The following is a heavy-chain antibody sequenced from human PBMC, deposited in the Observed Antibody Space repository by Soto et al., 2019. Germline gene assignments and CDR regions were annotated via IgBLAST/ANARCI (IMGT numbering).Heavy chain of an antibody. CDR3: AKDLLHVSSVIYGMDV. J-gene: IGHJ6*02. CDR2: ISGSGGST. D-gene: IGHD3-22*01. Sequence: EVQLLESGGGLVQPGGSLRLSCAASGFTFSSYAMSWVRQAPGKGLEWVSTISGSGGSTYYADSVKGRFTISRDNSKNTLYLQMNSLRAEDTAVYYWAKDLLHVSSVIYGMDVWCQGTTVTVSS. V-gene: IGHV3-23*01. CDR1: GFTFSSYA.